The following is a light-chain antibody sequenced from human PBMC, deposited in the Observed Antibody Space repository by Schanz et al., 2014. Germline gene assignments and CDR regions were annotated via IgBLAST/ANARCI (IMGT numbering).Light chain of an antibody. CDR1: SSDVGGYNY. CDR3: SSFEGRHNWV. Sequence: QSALTQPASVSGSPGQSITISCTGTSSDVGGYNYVSWYQQHPGKAPKLMIYDVSNRPSGVFNRFSGSKSGDTASLTVSGLQAEDEATYYCSSFEGRHNWVFGGGTKVTVL. J-gene: IGLJ3*02. CDR2: DVS. V-gene: IGLV2-14*03.